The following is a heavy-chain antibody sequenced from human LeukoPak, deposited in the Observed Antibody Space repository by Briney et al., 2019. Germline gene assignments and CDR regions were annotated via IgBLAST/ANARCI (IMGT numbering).Heavy chain of an antibody. CDR2: ISAYNGNT. CDR3: ARASIDYYYYYGMDV. D-gene: IGHD6-6*01. V-gene: IGHV1-18*01. Sequence: ASVKVSCKASGYTFTSYGISWVRQAPGQGLEWMGWISAYNGNTNYAQRLQGRVTMTTDTSTSTAYMELRSLRSDDTAVYYCARASIDYYYYYGMDVWGQGTTVTVSS. CDR1: GYTFTSYG. J-gene: IGHJ6*02.